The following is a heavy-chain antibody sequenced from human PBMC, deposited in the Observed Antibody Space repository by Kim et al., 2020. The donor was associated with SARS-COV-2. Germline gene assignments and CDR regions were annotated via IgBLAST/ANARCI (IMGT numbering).Heavy chain of an antibody. CDR3: ARDRGYSYGIFDY. Sequence: GGSLRLSCAASGFTFSSYAMHWVRQAPGKGLEYVSAISSNGGSTYYANSVKGRFTISRDNSKNTLYLQMGSLRAEDMAVYYCARDRGYSYGIFDYGGQGT. CDR1: GFTFSSYA. V-gene: IGHV3-64*01. CDR2: ISSNGGST. D-gene: IGHD5-18*01. J-gene: IGHJ4*02.